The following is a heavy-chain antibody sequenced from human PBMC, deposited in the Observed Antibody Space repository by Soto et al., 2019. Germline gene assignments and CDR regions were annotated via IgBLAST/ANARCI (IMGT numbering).Heavy chain of an antibody. V-gene: IGHV1-69*13. CDR1: GGTFSGYA. Sequence: SVKVSCKASGGTFSGYAISWVRQAPGQGLEWMGGIIPIFGTANYAQKFQGRVTITADESTSTAYMELSSLRSEDTAVYYCAGGQDVLRFLEWFRYYYGMDVWGQGTTVTVSS. J-gene: IGHJ6*02. CDR2: IIPIFGTA. CDR3: AGGQDVLRFLEWFRYYYGMDV. D-gene: IGHD3-3*01.